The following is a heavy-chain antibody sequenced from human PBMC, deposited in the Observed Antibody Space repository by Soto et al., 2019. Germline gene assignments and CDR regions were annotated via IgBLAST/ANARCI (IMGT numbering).Heavy chain of an antibody. D-gene: IGHD3-10*01. CDR2: FDPESGET. V-gene: IGHV1-24*01. Sequence: GASVKVSSEVSGDRLNELSMRWVRQSHGKELEWMGGFDPESGETIYAQKFQGWVTMTADTSTSTAYMELSRLRSDDTAVYYCARGLEGTALLWFGEVASYYYYGMDVWGQGTTVTVSS. J-gene: IGHJ6*02. CDR3: ARGLEGTALLWFGEVASYYYYGMDV. CDR1: GDRLNELS.